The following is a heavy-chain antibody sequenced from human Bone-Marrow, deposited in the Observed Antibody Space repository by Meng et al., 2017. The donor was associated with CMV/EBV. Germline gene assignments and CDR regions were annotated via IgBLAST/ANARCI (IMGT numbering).Heavy chain of an antibody. CDR1: GYTFTSYG. D-gene: IGHD6-13*01. Sequence: ASVKVSCKASGYTFTSYGISWVRQAPGQGLEWMGWINPNSGGTNYAQKFQGRVTMTRDTSISTAYMELSRLRSDDTAVYYCARALAAAGYWGQGTLVTVSS. J-gene: IGHJ4*02. V-gene: IGHV1-2*02. CDR2: INPNSGGT. CDR3: ARALAAAGY.